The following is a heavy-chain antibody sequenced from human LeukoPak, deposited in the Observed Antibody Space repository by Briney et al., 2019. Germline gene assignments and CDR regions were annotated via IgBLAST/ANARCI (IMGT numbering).Heavy chain of an antibody. V-gene: IGHV4-59*01. CDR2: IYYNGNT. D-gene: IGHD3-10*01. CDR3: ARAFYYGSGTFDL. J-gene: IGHJ2*01. CDR1: GGAISRYY. Sequence: SETLSLTCTVSGGAISRYYWSWIRRPPGKGLEWIGYIYYNGNTTYNPSLRSRVTISVDTSKNQFSLKLSSVTAADTAVYYCARAFYYGSGTFDLWGRGTLVTVSS.